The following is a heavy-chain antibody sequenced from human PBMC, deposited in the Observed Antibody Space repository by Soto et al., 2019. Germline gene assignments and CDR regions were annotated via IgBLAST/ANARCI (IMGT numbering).Heavy chain of an antibody. CDR1: GGSISSSSYY. CDR2: IYYSGST. V-gene: IGHV4-39*01. D-gene: IGHD2-8*01. CDR3: ARHRYSVLIDY. J-gene: IGHJ4*02. Sequence: SETLSLTCTVSGGSISSSSYYWGWIRQPPGKGLEWIGSIYYSGSTYYNPSLKSRVTISVDTSKNQFSLKLSSVTAADTAVYYCARHRYSVLIDYWGQGTLVTVSS.